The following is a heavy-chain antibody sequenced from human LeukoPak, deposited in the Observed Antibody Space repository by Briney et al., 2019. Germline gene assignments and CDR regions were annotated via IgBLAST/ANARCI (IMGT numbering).Heavy chain of an antibody. Sequence: ASVKVSCKASGYTFIDYYMHWVRQAPGQGLEWMGWINPNSGGTNYAQKFQGRVTMTRDTSISTAYMELSRLRSDDTAVYYCARGERPWTTVGYWGQGTLVTVSS. J-gene: IGHJ4*02. CDR3: ARGERPWTTVGY. V-gene: IGHV1-2*02. CDR2: INPNSGGT. D-gene: IGHD4-11*01. CDR1: GYTFIDYY.